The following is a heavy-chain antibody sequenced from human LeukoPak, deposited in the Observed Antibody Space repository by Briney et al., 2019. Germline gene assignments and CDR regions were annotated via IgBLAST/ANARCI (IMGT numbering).Heavy chain of an antibody. V-gene: IGHV4-61*09. Sequence: PSETLSLTCTGSGGSISSGSYYWSWIRQPAGKGLEWIGHIYTSGRSTYNPSLKSRVTISADTSKNHFSLKLNSVTTADTAVYYCTRGAGWLIDYWGQGILVTVSS. CDR3: TRGAGWLIDY. CDR1: GGSISSGSYY. J-gene: IGHJ4*02. CDR2: IYTSGRS. D-gene: IGHD3-16*01.